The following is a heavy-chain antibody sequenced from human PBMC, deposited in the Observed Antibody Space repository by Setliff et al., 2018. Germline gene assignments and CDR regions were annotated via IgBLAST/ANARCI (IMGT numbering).Heavy chain of an antibody. CDR3: ARYMGPPYCSGDRCSTGAYDY. CDR1: GGSISSGGYY. V-gene: IGHV4-31*03. D-gene: IGHD2-15*01. J-gene: IGHJ4*02. CDR2: IYYSGSTS. Sequence: PSETLSLTCTVSGGSISSGGYYWSWIRQHPGKGLEWIGYIYYSGSTSYYNPSLRSRATISVDTSNNQFSLKLSSVTAADTAVYYCARYMGPPYCSGDRCSTGAYDYWCQGILVTVSA.